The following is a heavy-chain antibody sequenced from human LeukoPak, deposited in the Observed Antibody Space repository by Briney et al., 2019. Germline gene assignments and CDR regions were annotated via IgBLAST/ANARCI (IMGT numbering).Heavy chain of an antibody. Sequence: SETLSLTCAVYGGSFSGYYWSWIRQPPGKGLEWIGEINHSGSTNYNPSLKSRVTISVDTSKNQFSLKLSSVTAADTAVYYCARDWPNYYYYGMDVWGQGTTVTVPS. CDR1: GGSFSGYY. CDR2: INHSGST. CDR3: ARDWPNYYYYGMDV. J-gene: IGHJ6*02. V-gene: IGHV4-34*01.